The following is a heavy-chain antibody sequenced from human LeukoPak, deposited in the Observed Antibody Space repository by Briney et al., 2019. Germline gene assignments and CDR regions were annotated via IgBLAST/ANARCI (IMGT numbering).Heavy chain of an antibody. CDR1: GFTFSSYA. V-gene: IGHV3-23*01. CDR2: ISGSGGST. CDR3: SRGVIVGAAYFDY. Sequence: GGSLRLSCAASGFTFSSYAMSWVRQAPGKGLEWVSAISGSGGSTYYADSVKGRFTISRDNSKNTLYLQMNSLRAEDTAVYYCSRGVIVGAAYFDYWGQGTLVTVSS. J-gene: IGHJ4*02. D-gene: IGHD1-26*01.